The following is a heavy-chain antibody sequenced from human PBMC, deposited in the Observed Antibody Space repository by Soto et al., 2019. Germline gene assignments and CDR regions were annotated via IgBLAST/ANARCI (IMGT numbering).Heavy chain of an antibody. CDR2: ISSSSSYI. Sequence: EVQLVESGGGLVKPGGSLRLSCAASGFTFSSYSMNWVRQAPGKGLEWVSSISSSSSYIYYADSVKGRFTISRDNAKNSLYLQMNSLRAEDTAVYYCARGDQGDIVLVPAAMTTMDYWGQGTLVTVSS. V-gene: IGHV3-21*01. CDR1: GFTFSSYS. D-gene: IGHD2-2*01. CDR3: ARGDQGDIVLVPAAMTTMDY. J-gene: IGHJ4*02.